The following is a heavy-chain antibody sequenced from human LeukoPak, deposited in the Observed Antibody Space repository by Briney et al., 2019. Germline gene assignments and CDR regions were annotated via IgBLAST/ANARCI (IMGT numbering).Heavy chain of an antibody. J-gene: IGHJ4*02. D-gene: IGHD3-10*02. CDR2: ISWNSGSI. V-gene: IGHV3-9*01. Sequence: QPGRSLRLSCAASGFTFDDYAMHWVRQAPGKGLEWVSGISWNSGSIGYADSVKGRFTISRDNAKNSLYLQMNSLRAEDTALYYCAKGRPAMFGDFDYWGQGTLVTVSS. CDR1: GFTFDDYA. CDR3: AKGRPAMFGDFDY.